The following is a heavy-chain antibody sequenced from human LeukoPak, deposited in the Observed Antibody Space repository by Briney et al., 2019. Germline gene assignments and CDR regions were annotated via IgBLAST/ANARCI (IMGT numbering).Heavy chain of an antibody. J-gene: IGHJ4*02. V-gene: IGHV3-74*01. CDR1: GFTFSSYW. D-gene: IGHD6-13*01. CDR2: INNDGTTT. CDR3: AKAGDIAAAGTISVFFGY. Sequence: GGSLRLSCAASGFTFSSYWMHWVRQAPGKGLVWVSRINNDGTTTVYADSVKDRFTISRDNSKNTLYLQMNSLRAEDTAVYYCAKAGDIAAAGTISVFFGYWGRGTLVTVSS.